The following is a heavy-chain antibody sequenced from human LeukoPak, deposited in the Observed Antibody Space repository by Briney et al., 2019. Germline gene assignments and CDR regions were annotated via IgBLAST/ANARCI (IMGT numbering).Heavy chain of an antibody. CDR1: GFTFSSYA. Sequence: GGSLRLSCAASGFTFSSYAMHWVRQAPGKGLEWVAVISKDGSNKYYADSVKGRFTISRDNYKNTLYLKTNSLKPEDTAVYYCAIVPVGSFLESPLDYWGQGTLVTVSS. J-gene: IGHJ4*02. CDR3: AIVPVGSFLESPLDY. D-gene: IGHD1-26*01. V-gene: IGHV3-30*04. CDR2: ISKDGSNK.